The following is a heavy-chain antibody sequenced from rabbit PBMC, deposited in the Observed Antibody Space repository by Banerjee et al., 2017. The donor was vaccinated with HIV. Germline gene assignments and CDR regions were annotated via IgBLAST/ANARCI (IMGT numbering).Heavy chain of an antibody. V-gene: IGHV1S40*01. CDR2: IYTGDGNT. J-gene: IGHJ4*01. Sequence: QSLEESGGGLVKPGASLTLTCKASGFSFSSGYYMCWVRQAPGKGLELIACIYTGDGNTYYASWAQGRFTISETSSTVDLKMTSLTAADTATYFCARDSTDSGYAPNLWGPGTLVTVS. D-gene: IGHD1-1*01. CDR1: GFSFSSGYY. CDR3: ARDSTDSGYAPNL.